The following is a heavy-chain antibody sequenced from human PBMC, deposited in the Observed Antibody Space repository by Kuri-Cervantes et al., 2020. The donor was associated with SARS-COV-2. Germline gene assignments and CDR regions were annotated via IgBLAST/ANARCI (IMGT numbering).Heavy chain of an antibody. CDR1: GASITHHY. D-gene: IGHD3/OR15-3a*01. Sequence: SETLSLTCTVSGASITHHYWSWMRQPPGKGLEWIGYVHNSGSTSFSPSLRSRVTMSIDTSMSQFSLKLYSVTAADTAIYYCAGVSFGLVGACDYWGHGTLVTVSS. CDR3: AGVSFGLVGACDY. CDR2: VHNSGST. J-gene: IGHJ4*01. V-gene: IGHV4-59*11.